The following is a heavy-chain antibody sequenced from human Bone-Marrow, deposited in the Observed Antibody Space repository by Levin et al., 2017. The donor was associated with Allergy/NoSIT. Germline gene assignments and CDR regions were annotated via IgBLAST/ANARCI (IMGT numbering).Heavy chain of an antibody. CDR1: GFTFSDYA. D-gene: IGHD7-27*01. V-gene: IGHV3-11*01. Sequence: TGGSLRLSCTASGFTFSDYAMNWIRQAPGKGLEWISYIRSSGTTIYYADSVKGRFTISRDNAKNSLHLQMNSLRVDDTAVYYCGRGGWGRVFDFWGQGTTVTVSS. CDR3: GRGGWGRVFDF. CDR2: IRSSGTTI. J-gene: IGHJ3*01.